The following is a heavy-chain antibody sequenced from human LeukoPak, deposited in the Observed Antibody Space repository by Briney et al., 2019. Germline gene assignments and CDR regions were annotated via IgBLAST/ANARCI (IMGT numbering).Heavy chain of an antibody. V-gene: IGHV4-59*01. CDR1: GGSISSYY. CDR3: ARGRFGAFDY. CDR2: IYYSGST. D-gene: IGHD3-10*01. J-gene: IGHJ4*02. Sequence: PSETLSLTCTVSGGSISSYYWSWIRQPPGKGLEWIAYIYYSGSTNYNPSLKSRVTISVDTSKNQLSLKLSSVTAADTAVYYCARGRFGAFDYWGQGTLVTVSS.